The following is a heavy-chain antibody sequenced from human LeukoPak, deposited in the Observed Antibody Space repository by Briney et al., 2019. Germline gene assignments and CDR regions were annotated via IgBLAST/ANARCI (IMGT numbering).Heavy chain of an antibody. CDR1: GFTFSTYS. CDR3: AREDSSGYPDS. V-gene: IGHV3-21*01. Sequence: GGSLRLSSAASGFTFSTYSMSGVRQAPGGGVWWVSTLSSSSRSTHSADSVKGRFTISRDTAKTSLYLQMPPLRAEDTALYYCAREDSSGYPDSWGQGNLVTVSS. J-gene: IGHJ4*02. D-gene: IGHD3-22*01. CDR2: LSSSSRST.